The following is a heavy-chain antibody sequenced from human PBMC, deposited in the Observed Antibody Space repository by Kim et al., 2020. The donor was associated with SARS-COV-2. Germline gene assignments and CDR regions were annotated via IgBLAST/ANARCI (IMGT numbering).Heavy chain of an antibody. CDR3: ARTSPGEGYYYYGMDV. J-gene: IGHJ6*02. Sequence: KFQGRVTITADESTSTAYMELSSLRSEDTAMYYCARTSPGEGYYYYGMDVWGQGTTVTVSS. V-gene: IGHV1-69*01.